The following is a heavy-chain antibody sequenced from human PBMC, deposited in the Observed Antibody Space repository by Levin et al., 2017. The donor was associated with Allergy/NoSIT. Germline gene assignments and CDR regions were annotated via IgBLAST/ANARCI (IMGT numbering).Heavy chain of an antibody. CDR3: ASGGNRFVGATRWYFDY. CDR1: GYTFTGYY. D-gene: IGHD1-26*01. V-gene: IGHV1-2*02. Sequence: ASVKVSCKASGYTFTGYYMHWVRQAPGQGLEWMGWINPNSGGTNYAQKFQGRVTMTRDTSISTAYMELSRLRSDDTAVYYCASGGNRFVGATRWYFDYWGQGTLVTVSS. J-gene: IGHJ4*02. CDR2: INPNSGGT.